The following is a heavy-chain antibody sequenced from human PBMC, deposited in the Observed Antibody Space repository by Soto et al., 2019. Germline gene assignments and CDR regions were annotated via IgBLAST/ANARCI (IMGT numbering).Heavy chain of an antibody. CDR2: ISGSGGST. V-gene: IGHV3-23*01. J-gene: IGHJ5*02. D-gene: IGHD6-6*01. Sequence: RGSLRLSCTASEFTFSSYAMSWVRQAPGKGLEWVSAISGSGGSTYYADSVKGRFTISRDNSKNTLYLQMNSLRAEDTAVYYCARHKSEYSSSGSWFDPWGQGTLVTVSS. CDR3: ARHKSEYSSSGSWFDP. CDR1: EFTFSSYA.